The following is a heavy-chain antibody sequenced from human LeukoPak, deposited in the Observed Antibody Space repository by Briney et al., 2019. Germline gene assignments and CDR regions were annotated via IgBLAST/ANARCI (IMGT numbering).Heavy chain of an antibody. CDR2: ISTSSTYI. CDR1: GFTFSTYS. J-gene: IGHJ6*02. D-gene: IGHD1-14*01. CDR3: ARHEPVITLSSYYYGMDV. Sequence: GGSLRLSCAASGFTFSTYSMNWVRQAPGKGLEWVSSISTSSTYIYYADSVKGRFTITRDNAKNSLYLQMNSLRAEDTAVYYCARHEPVITLSSYYYGMDVWGPGTTVTVSS. V-gene: IGHV3-21*01.